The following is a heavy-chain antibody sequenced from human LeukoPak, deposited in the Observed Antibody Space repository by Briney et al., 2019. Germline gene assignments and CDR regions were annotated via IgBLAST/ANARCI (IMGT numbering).Heavy chain of an antibody. J-gene: IGHJ3*02. CDR2: IYTSGST. D-gene: IGHD3-22*01. CDR1: GGSISSGSYY. CDR3: ARAWWVITHDAFDT. V-gene: IGHV4-61*02. Sequence: NPSQTLSLTCTVSGGSISSGSYYWSWIRQPAGKGLEWIGRIYTSGSTNYNPSLKSRVTISVDTSKNQFSLKLSSVTAADTAVYYCARAWWVITHDAFDTWGQGTMVTVSS.